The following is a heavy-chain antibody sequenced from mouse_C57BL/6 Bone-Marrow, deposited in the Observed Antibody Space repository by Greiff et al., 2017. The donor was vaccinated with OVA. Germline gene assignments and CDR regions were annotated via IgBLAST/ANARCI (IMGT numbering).Heavy chain of an antibody. Sequence: EVKLQESGGDLVKPGGSLKLSCAASGFTFSSYGMSWVRQTPDKRLEWVATISSGGSYTYYPDSVKGRFTISRDNAKNTLYLQMSSLKSEDTAMYYCARGTTVFDYWGQGTTLTVSS. V-gene: IGHV5-6*01. CDR2: ISSGGSYT. D-gene: IGHD1-1*01. CDR1: GFTFSSYG. J-gene: IGHJ2*01. CDR3: ARGTTVFDY.